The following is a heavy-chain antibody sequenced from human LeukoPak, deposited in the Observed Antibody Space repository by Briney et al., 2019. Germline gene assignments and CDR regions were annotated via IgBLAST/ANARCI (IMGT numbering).Heavy chain of an antibody. Sequence: PGGSLRLSCAASGFTFSDYYMSWIRQAPGKGLEGVSYISSSGSIIYYADSVKGRFTISRDKAKTSLYLQMNSLRAEDTAVYYCARSSDFWSGYQNWGQGTLVTVSS. J-gene: IGHJ4*02. CDR2: ISSSGSII. V-gene: IGHV3-11*04. D-gene: IGHD3-3*01. CDR1: GFTFSDYY. CDR3: ARSSDFWSGYQN.